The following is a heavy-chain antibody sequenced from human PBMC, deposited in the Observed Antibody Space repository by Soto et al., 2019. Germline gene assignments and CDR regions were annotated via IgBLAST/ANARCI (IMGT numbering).Heavy chain of an antibody. V-gene: IGHV4-59*08. CDR2: IYHSGST. CDR3: ARAQSGFLFDY. J-gene: IGHJ4*02. CDR1: GVSITSYY. Sequence: SETLSLTCTVSGVSITSYYWNWIRQPPGKGLEWIGKIYHSGSTDYNPSLKSRVTISVDTSKNQFSLKLRSVTAADEAVYYCARAQSGFLFDYWGQGTLVTVS. D-gene: IGHD5-12*01.